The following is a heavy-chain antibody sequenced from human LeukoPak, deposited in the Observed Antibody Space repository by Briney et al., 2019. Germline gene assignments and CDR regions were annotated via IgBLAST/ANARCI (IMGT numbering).Heavy chain of an antibody. V-gene: IGHV3-7*01. CDR3: ARGAAGTWDD. Sequence: GGSLRLSCAASGFIFSAYAMSWVRQAPGKGLEWVAIINEDGSVMYYVDSVKGRFTISRDNAKNSVYLQMNSLRVEDTAVYYCARGAAGTWDDWGQGALVTVSS. CDR1: GFIFSAYA. CDR2: INEDGSVM. J-gene: IGHJ4*02. D-gene: IGHD6-13*01.